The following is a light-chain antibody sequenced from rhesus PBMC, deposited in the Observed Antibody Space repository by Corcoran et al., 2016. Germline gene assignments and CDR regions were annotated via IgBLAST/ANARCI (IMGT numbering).Light chain of an antibody. CDR1: KNMYSN. CDR3: QHYYYNPFT. V-gene: IGKV1-25*02. CDR2: AAS. J-gene: IGKJ3*01. Sequence: DIQMTQSPSASSASVGDRVTIACRARKNMYSNLAWYQQKTGKAPKLLIYAASSLQTGIPSGFGGSGSGTDFTLTIISLQPEDSAAYYCQHYYYNPFTFGPGAKLDIK.